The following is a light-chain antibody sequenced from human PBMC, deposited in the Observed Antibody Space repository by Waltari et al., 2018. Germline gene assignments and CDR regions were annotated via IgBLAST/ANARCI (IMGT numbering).Light chain of an antibody. CDR3: AAFDDSLNGWV. CDR2: YND. Sequence: QSVLTQPPSASGTPGPRVTISCSGTSSTLGSNHVNRYPQFPTTAPNLLIYYNDRRPSGVPDRFSGSKSGTSASLAISGLQSGDEADYYCAAFDDSLNGWVFGGGTKLTVL. V-gene: IGLV1-44*01. CDR1: SSTLGSNH. J-gene: IGLJ3*02.